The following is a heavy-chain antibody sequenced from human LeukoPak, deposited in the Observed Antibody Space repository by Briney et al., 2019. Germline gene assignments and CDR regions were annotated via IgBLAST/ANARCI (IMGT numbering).Heavy chain of an antibody. V-gene: IGHV4-4*09. J-gene: IGHJ4*02. CDR1: GGSITSYY. CDR2: IYISGST. D-gene: IGHD6-19*01. Sequence: SETLSLTCTVAGGSITSYYWSLIRQPPGKGLEWIGSIYISGSTYYNPSLKSRVTISLDTSNNQFSLKLSSVTAADTAIYYCARDPGNNSGWDFDFWGQGILVAVSS. CDR3: ARDPGNNSGWDFDF.